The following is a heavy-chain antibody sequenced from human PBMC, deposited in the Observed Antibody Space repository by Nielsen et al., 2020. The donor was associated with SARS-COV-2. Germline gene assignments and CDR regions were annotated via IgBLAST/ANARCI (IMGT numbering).Heavy chain of an antibody. J-gene: IGHJ4*02. Sequence: GESLKISCAASGFTFSSYAMSWVRQAPGKGLEWVSVIYSGGSSTYYADSVKGRFTISRDNSKNTLYLQMNSLRAEDTAVYYCAKDRWPHNGPGYFDYWGQGTLVTVSS. CDR2: IYSGGSST. CDR3: AKDRWPHNGPGYFDY. D-gene: IGHD2-8*01. CDR1: GFTFSSYA. V-gene: IGHV3-23*03.